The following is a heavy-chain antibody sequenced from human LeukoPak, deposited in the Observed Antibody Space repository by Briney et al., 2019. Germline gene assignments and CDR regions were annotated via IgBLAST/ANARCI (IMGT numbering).Heavy chain of an antibody. V-gene: IGHV3-30*03. CDR2: ISYDGSDK. D-gene: IGHD5-18*01. CDR1: GLISGSYG. Sequence: GGSLRLSCAVSGLISGSYGMHWVRLAPGKGLEWVAVISYDGSDKYYADSVKGRFTISRDNSKNKLYLQMNGLRAEDTAVYYCARDQGGNSYGRLDPWGQGTLVTVSS. CDR3: ARDQGGNSYGRLDP. J-gene: IGHJ5*02.